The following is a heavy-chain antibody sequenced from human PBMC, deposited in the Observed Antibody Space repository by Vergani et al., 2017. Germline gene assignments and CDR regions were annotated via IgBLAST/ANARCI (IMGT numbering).Heavy chain of an antibody. D-gene: IGHD1-26*01. CDR1: GFTFSSYS. J-gene: IGHJ2*01. CDR2: ISSSSSYI. Sequence: EVQLVESGGGLVKPGGSLRLSCAASGFTFSSYSMNWVRQAPGKGLEWVSSISSSSSYIYYADSVKGRFTISRDNAKNSLYLQMNSLRAEDTAVYYCARDSEGARPNWYFDLWGRGTLVTVSS. V-gene: IGHV3-21*01. CDR3: ARDSEGARPNWYFDL.